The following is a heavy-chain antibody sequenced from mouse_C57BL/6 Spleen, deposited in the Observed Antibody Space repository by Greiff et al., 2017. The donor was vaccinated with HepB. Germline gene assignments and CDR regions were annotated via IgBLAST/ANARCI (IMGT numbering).Heavy chain of an antibody. Sequence: QVQLQQSGAELVRPGTSVKVSCKASGYAFTNYLIEWVKQRPGQGLEWIGVINPGSGGTNYNEKFKGKATLTADKSSSTAYMQLSSLTSEDSAVYFCARRCSMVTSYAMDYWGQGTSVTVSS. CDR2: INPGSGGT. V-gene: IGHV1-54*01. CDR3: ARRCSMVTSYAMDY. D-gene: IGHD2-2*01. J-gene: IGHJ4*01. CDR1: GYAFTNYL.